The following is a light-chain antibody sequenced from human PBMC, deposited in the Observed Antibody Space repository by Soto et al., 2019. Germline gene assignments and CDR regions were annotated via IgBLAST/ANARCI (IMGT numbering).Light chain of an antibody. CDR1: QTVSKF. CDR3: QQTYSLPRT. CDR2: SAS. J-gene: IGKJ1*01. V-gene: IGKV1-39*01. Sequence: DVQMTQSPSSLSASVGDSVTIACRASQTVSKFVNWYQQKPGKVPDLLIYSASTLHSGVPSRFSGSGSGTEFTLTISNLQPEDFATYYCQQTYSLPRTFAQGTKVDIK.